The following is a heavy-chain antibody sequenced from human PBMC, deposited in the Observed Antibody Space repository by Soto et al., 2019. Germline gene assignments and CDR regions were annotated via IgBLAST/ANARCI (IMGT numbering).Heavy chain of an antibody. CDR2: ISYDGSNK. V-gene: IGHV3-30*18. CDR3: AKEGYDSSGPFDY. CDR1: GFTFSSYG. J-gene: IGHJ4*02. D-gene: IGHD3-22*01. Sequence: ESGGGVVQPGRSLRLSCAASGFTFSSYGMHWVRQAPGKGLEWVAVISYDGSNKYYADSVKGRFTISRDNSKNTLYLQMNSLRAEDTAVYYCAKEGYDSSGPFDYWGQGTLVTVSS.